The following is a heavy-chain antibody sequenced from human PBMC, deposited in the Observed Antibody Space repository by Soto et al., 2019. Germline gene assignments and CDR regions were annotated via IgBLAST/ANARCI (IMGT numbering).Heavy chain of an antibody. Sequence: GGSLRLSCAASGFTFSSYGMHWVRQAPGKGLEWVAAISKNGADRYYPDSVRGRFTISRDNSKNTVSLQLTSLNPDDTGIYYCVKQGAGGFYVDWGKGTLVTVSS. D-gene: IGHD2-15*01. CDR2: ISKNGADR. J-gene: IGHJ4*02. CDR1: GFTFSSYG. CDR3: VKQGAGGFYVD. V-gene: IGHV3-64D*08.